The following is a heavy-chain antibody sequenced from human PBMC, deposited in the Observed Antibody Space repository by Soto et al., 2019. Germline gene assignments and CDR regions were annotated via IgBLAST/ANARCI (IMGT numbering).Heavy chain of an antibody. D-gene: IGHD2-2*01. J-gene: IGHJ3*02. CDR2: INDDGTIT. CDR1: GFTFSRFW. V-gene: IGHV3-74*03. CDR3: LPGGLCYGNDAFDI. Sequence: EVQLVESGGGLVQPGGSLRLSCAASGFTFSRFWMHWVRQAPGEGLVWVSHINDDGTITTYADSVKGRFTISRDNAENTVYLEMNSLRNEDTAAYYCLPGGLCYGNDAFDIWGQGTMVTVSS.